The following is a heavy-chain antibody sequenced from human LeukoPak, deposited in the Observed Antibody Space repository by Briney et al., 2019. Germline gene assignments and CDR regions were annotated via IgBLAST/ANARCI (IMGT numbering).Heavy chain of an antibody. D-gene: IGHD1-26*01. CDR3: TRDTSGSYNS. J-gene: IGHJ5*02. CDR2: IYTGGST. CDR1: GFSVSSSY. V-gene: IGHV3-53*01. Sequence: GGSLRLSCAASGFSVSSSYMSWVRQAPGKGLEWVSVIYTGGSTYYADSVKGRFTISRDNSKNTLYLQVNSLRAEDTAVYYCTRDTSGSYNSWGQGTLVTVSS.